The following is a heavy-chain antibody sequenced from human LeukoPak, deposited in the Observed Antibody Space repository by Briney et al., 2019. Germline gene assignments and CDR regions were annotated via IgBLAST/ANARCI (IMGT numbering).Heavy chain of an antibody. Sequence: GASVKVSCKASGFTFTSSAMQWVRQARGQRLEWIGWIVVGSGNTNYAQKFQERVTITRDMSTSTAYMELSSLRSEDTAVYYCAATYYYSSGSYLDYYYMDVRGKGTTVTVSS. CDR2: IVVGSGNT. V-gene: IGHV1-58*02. D-gene: IGHD3-10*01. CDR3: AATYYYSSGSYLDYYYMDV. CDR1: GFTFTSSA. J-gene: IGHJ6*03.